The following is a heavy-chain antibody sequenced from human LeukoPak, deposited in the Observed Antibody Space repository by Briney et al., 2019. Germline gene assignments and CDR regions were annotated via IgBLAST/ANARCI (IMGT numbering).Heavy chain of an antibody. J-gene: IGHJ4*02. CDR1: GVTFSNYA. CDR3: VRLRRNSDTSGFYYYYDF. CDR2: ISVRSNYI. Sequence: GGSLRLSCADSGVTFSNYAMSWVRQAPGKGLEWVSSISVRSNYIYYADSVRGRFSISRDDARDSPYLQMNSLRAEDTAVYYCVRLRRNSDTSGFYYYYDFWGQGTLVTVSS. V-gene: IGHV3-21*01. D-gene: IGHD3-22*01.